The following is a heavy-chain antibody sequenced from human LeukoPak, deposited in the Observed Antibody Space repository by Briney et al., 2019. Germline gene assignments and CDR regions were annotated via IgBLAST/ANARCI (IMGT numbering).Heavy chain of an antibody. CDR1: GGSISSDRFY. CDR2: IKSSNT. V-gene: IGHV4-61*02. J-gene: IGHJ4*02. D-gene: IGHD3-16*01. CDR3: ARVPDWTYVPDY. Sequence: SETLSLTCTVFGGSISSDRFYWTWVRQPAGKGLEWIGRIKSSNTNYNPSLKSRVSISLDTSTNQFSLKLSSLTAADTAVYYCARVPDWTYVPDYWGQGTLVTVSS.